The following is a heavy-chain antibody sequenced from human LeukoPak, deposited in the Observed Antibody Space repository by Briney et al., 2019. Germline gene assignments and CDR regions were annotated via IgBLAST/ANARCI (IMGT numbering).Heavy chain of an antibody. Sequence: GGSLRLSCAASGFTFSSYGMRWVRQAPGKGVEWVAVIWYDGSNKYYADSVKSGFTRSRENSKKTVYLQMNSLRAEDTAVYYCARDPRCGGDCYSELRYWGQGTLVTVSS. CDR3: ARDPRCGGDCYSELRY. D-gene: IGHD2-21*02. V-gene: IGHV3-33*01. J-gene: IGHJ4*02. CDR2: IWYDGSNK. CDR1: GFTFSSYG.